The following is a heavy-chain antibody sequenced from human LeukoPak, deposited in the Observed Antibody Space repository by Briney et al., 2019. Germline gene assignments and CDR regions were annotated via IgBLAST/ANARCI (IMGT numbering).Heavy chain of an antibody. CDR2: ISSSGSTM. J-gene: IGHJ4*02. V-gene: IGHV3-11*04. CDR1: GFTFSDYY. D-gene: IGHD3-22*01. Sequence: GGSLRLSCAASGFTFSDYYMSWLRQAPGKGLEWVSYISSSGSTMYYADSVKGRFTISRDNAKNSLYLQMNSLRAEDTAVYYCARDFKYYYDSSGYIWGQGTLVTVSS. CDR3: ARDFKYYYDSSGYI.